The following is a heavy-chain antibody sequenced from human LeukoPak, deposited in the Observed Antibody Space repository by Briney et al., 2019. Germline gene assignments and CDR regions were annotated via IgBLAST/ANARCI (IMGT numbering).Heavy chain of an antibody. J-gene: IGHJ3*02. CDR1: GGTFSSYA. CDR2: IIPIFGTA. D-gene: IGHD2-8*01. CDR3: ARDGRSNHDAFDI. V-gene: IGHV1-69*01. Sequence: ASVKVSCKASGGTFSSYAISWVRQAPGQGLEWMGGIIPIFGTANYAQKFQGRVTITADESTSTAYMELSSLRSGDTAVYYCARDGRSNHDAFDIWGQGTMVTVSS.